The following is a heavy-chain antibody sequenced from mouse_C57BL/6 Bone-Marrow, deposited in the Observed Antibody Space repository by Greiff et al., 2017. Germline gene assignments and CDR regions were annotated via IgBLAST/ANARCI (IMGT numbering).Heavy chain of an antibody. Sequence: EVKLVESGGGLVKPGGSLKLSCAASGFTFRDYGMHLVRQAPEKGLEWVAYISSGSSNIYYADTVKGRFTISREHAKNTLFLQMPSLRSEDTAMYYCSRPYYGRSPWWYVDVWGTGTTVTVSS. CDR3: SRPYYGRSPWWYVDV. CDR2: ISSGSSNI. V-gene: IGHV5-17*01. D-gene: IGHD1-1*01. CDR1: GFTFRDYG. J-gene: IGHJ1*03.